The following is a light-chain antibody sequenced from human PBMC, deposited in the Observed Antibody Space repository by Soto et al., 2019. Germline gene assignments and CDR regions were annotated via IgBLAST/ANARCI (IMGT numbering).Light chain of an antibody. J-gene: IGLJ1*01. CDR1: SSDVGSYNL. Sequence: LTQPASVSGSPGQSITISCTGTSSDVGSYNLVSWYQQHPGKAPKLMIYEVNKRPSGVSNRFSGSKSGNTASLTISGLQAEDEADYYCCSYAGSSTLYVFGTGTKVTVL. CDR3: CSYAGSSTLYV. V-gene: IGLV2-23*02. CDR2: EVN.